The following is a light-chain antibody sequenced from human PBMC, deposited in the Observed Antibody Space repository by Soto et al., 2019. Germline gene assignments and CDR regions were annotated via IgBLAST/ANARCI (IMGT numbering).Light chain of an antibody. Sequence: EIVFTQSPGTPSLSPGARATLPCRASQSVSSSYLAWYQQKPGQAPRLLIYGASRRATGIPDRFSGSGSGTDFTLTISRRTPLTFRFYYWPKDSSLPTCSFGLRAKVEIK. CDR3: PKDSSLPTCS. CDR2: GAS. CDR1: QSVSSSY. J-gene: IGKJ1*01. V-gene: IGKV3-20*01.